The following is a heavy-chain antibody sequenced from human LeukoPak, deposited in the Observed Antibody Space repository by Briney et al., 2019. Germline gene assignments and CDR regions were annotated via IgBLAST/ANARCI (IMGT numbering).Heavy chain of an antibody. CDR1: GYTFTSYG. J-gene: IGHJ5*02. CDR2: ISIYNGNT. CDR3: ARITYDFWSGYYMPDDP. V-gene: IGHV1-18*01. D-gene: IGHD3-3*01. Sequence: VSVKVSCKASGYTFTSYGISWVRQAPGQGLEWMGWISIYNGNTDYAQKLRGRVTMTTDTSTRTAYMELRSLRSDDTAVYYCARITYDFWSGYYMPDDPWGQGTLVTVSS.